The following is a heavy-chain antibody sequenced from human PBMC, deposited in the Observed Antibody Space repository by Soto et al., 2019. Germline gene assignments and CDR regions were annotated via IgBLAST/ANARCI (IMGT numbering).Heavy chain of an antibody. V-gene: IGHV4-30-4*01. CDR1: GGSIISGDYY. CDR2: IYYSGST. J-gene: IGHJ4*01. D-gene: IGHD3-22*01. Sequence: SETLSLTCTVSGGSIISGDYYWNLIRQPPGKGLEWIGSIYYSGSTYYNPSLMSRVTISVDASKNQFSLKLNSVTAADTAVYYCARGWYCYDSSGYYHCWGQGTLVT. CDR3: ARGWYCYDSSGYYHC.